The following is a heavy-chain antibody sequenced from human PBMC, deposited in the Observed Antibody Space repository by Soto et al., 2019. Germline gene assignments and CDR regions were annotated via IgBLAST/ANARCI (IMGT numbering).Heavy chain of an antibody. V-gene: IGHV4-59*12. Sequence: PSETLSLTCTVSGDSISTDYWSWIRQSPGKGLEWIGFIYYGGSTNYNPSLKSRVTISVDTPKNQFSLSLGSVTAADTAMYYCARVERTLSTPFAYGMDVWGQGTTVTVSS. J-gene: IGHJ6*02. D-gene: IGHD2-2*01. CDR2: IYYGGST. CDR1: GDSISTDY. CDR3: ARVERTLSTPFAYGMDV.